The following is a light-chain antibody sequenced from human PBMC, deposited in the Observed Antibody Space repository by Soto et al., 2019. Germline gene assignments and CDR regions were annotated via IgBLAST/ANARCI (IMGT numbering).Light chain of an antibody. CDR3: SSYTSSSIDYV. J-gene: IGLJ1*01. CDR2: EVS. CDR1: SSDVGGYHY. V-gene: IGLV2-14*01. Sequence: QSALTQPASLSGSPGQSITISCTGTSSDVGGYHYVSWYQQHPGKAPKLMIYEVSNRPSGVSHRFSGSKSGNTASLTISGLQAEDEADYYCSSYTSSSIDYVFGTGTKVTVL.